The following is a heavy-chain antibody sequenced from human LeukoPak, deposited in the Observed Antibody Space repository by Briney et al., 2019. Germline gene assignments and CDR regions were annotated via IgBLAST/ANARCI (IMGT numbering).Heavy chain of an antibody. CDR2: ISSSSSYI. D-gene: IGHD3-10*01. J-gene: IGHJ5*02. V-gene: IGHV3-21*01. CDR1: GFTFSSYS. CDR3: ARDLKSGSSPPGWFDP. Sequence: GGSLRLSCATSGFTFSSYSMIWVRQAPGKGLEWVSSISSSSSYIYYADSVKCRFTISRDNAKNSLYLQMNSLRAEDTAVYYCARDLKSGSSPPGWFDPWGQGTLVTVSS.